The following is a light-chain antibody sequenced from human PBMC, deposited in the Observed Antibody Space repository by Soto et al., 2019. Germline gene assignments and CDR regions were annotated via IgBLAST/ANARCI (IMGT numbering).Light chain of an antibody. CDR1: SRDVGAYNY. J-gene: IGLJ2*01. CDR2: EVS. Sequence: QSALTQPPSASGSPGQSVTFSCIGTSRDVGAYNYVSWYQQHPGKAPKLMIYEVSKRPSGVPDRFSGSKSANTASLTVSGLQAEDEADYYCSSFAGSSNVIFGGGTKLTVL. V-gene: IGLV2-8*01. CDR3: SSFAGSSNVI.